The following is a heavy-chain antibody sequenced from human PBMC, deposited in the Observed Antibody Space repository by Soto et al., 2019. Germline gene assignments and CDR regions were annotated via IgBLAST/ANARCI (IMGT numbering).Heavy chain of an antibody. V-gene: IGHV3-21*01. CDR2: ISSSSSYI. CDR3: ARDSFYYDSTPNRRGDAFDI. Sequence: EVQLVESGGGLVKPGGSLRLSCAASGFTFSSYSMNWVRQAPGKGLEWVSSISSSSSYIYYADSVKGRFTISRDNAKNSLYLQMNSLRAEDTAVYYCARDSFYYDSTPNRRGDAFDIWGQGTMVTVSS. CDR1: GFTFSSYS. J-gene: IGHJ3*02. D-gene: IGHD3-22*01.